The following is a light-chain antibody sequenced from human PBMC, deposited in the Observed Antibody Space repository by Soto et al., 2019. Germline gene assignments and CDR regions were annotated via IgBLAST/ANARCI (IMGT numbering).Light chain of an antibody. CDR1: SXDVGGFEY. Sequence: QSALSQPASVSGSPGQSITISCTGTSXDVGGFEYVSWYQHQPGKDPKLIIYDVTKRPSGVSNRFSGSKSGNTASLTISGIQAEDEGDYYCGSITRSSTSVFGTGTKVTVL. V-gene: IGLV2-14*01. CDR3: GSITRSSTSV. J-gene: IGLJ1*01. CDR2: DVT.